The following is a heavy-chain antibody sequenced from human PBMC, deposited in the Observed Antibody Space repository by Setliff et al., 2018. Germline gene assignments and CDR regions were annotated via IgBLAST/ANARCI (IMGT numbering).Heavy chain of an antibody. CDR3: VRCGGVRGVLYNWFDP. Sequence: ASVKVSCKASGFTLSEYYMHWVRQAPGQGLEWMGSINAKSGGTNYAQQFRGRIIITRDTSIATVYLELSGLQSDDTAIYFCVRCGGVRGVLYNWFDPWGQGTLVTVSS. V-gene: IGHV1-2*02. CDR1: GFTLSEYY. J-gene: IGHJ5*02. CDR2: INAKSGGT. D-gene: IGHD3-10*01.